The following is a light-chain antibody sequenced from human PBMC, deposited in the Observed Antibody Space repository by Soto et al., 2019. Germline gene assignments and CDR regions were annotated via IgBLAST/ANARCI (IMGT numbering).Light chain of an antibody. CDR2: EVS. V-gene: IGLV2-14*01. CDR1: RRDVGGYNY. Sequence: QAALTHPATVSGSPGQSITISCTGTRRDVGGYNYVCWYQHHPGKAPKLMIYEVSNRLSGVSNRCSGSKSGNTSSLTISGLQAEDEADYYCSSYTSSSTLYVFGTGTKVTVL. CDR3: SSYTSSSTLYV. J-gene: IGLJ1*01.